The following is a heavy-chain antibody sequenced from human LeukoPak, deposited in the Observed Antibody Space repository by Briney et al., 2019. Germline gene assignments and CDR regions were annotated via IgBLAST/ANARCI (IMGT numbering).Heavy chain of an antibody. J-gene: IGHJ4*02. CDR3: ARQPSGSDYFDY. CDR2: IYHSGST. CDR1: GGSISSGGYY. Sequence: PSETLSLTCTVSGGSISSGGYYWSCIRQPPGKGLECIGYIYHSGSTYYNPSLKSRVTISVDRSKNQFSLKLSSVTAADTAVYYCARQPSGSDYFDYWGQGTLVTVSS. D-gene: IGHD3-3*01. V-gene: IGHV4-30-2*01.